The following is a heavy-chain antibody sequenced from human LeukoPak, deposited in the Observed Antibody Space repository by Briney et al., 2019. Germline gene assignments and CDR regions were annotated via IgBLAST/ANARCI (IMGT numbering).Heavy chain of an antibody. CDR3: ARRGEYYDILTGYYGKYYFDY. D-gene: IGHD3-9*01. J-gene: IGHJ4*02. Sequence: GGSLRLSCAASGFTFSDYYMSWIRQAPGKGLEWVSYISSSGSTIYYADSVKGRFTISRDNAKNSLYLQMNSLRAEDTAVYYCARRGEYYDILTGYYGKYYFDYWGQGTLVTVSS. V-gene: IGHV3-11*01. CDR2: ISSSGSTI. CDR1: GFTFSDYY.